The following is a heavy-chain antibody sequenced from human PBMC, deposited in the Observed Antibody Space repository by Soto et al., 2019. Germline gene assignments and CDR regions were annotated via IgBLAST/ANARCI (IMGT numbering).Heavy chain of an antibody. Sequence: QVQLVQSGAEVKKPGSSVNVSCKASGGVFRNYAINWVRQAPGQGLEWMGGIIPVFGTADYPQKFQGRVTITADESTTTAYRELTTLQTEDTAVYFCARDRWGSYSFDSWGQGTLVTVAS. CDR3: ARDRWGSYSFDS. CDR1: GGVFRNYA. CDR2: IIPVFGTA. J-gene: IGHJ5*01. D-gene: IGHD1-26*01. V-gene: IGHV1-69*01.